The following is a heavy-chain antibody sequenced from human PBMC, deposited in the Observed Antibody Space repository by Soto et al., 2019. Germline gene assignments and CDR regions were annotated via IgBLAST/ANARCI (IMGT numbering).Heavy chain of an antibody. CDR2: IYHSGST. CDR1: GGSISSYY. D-gene: IGHD4-17*01. J-gene: IGHJ5*02. CDR3: ARLGYGDYAYWFDP. Sequence: SETLSLTCTVSGGSISSYYWSWIRQSPGKGLEWIGYIYHSGSTTYNSSLKSRVTISVDTSKNQFSLKLSSVTAADTAVYYCARLGYGDYAYWFDPWGQGTLVTVSS. V-gene: IGHV4-59*08.